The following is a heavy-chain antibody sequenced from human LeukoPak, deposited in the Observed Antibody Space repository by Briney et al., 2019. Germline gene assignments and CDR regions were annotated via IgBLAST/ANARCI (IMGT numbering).Heavy chain of an antibody. D-gene: IGHD3-22*01. Sequence: GGSLRLSCAASGFTFSSYGMSWVRQAPGKGLEWVSAISGSGGSTYYADSVKGRFTISRDDSKNTLYLQMNSLRAEDTAVYYCAKGYYYDSTTGGGFDYWGQGTLVTVSS. V-gene: IGHV3-23*01. CDR2: ISGSGGST. J-gene: IGHJ4*02. CDR1: GFTFSSYG. CDR3: AKGYYYDSTTGGGFDY.